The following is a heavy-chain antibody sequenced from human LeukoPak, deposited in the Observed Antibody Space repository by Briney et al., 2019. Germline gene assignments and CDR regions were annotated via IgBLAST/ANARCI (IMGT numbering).Heavy chain of an antibody. CDR3: ARVLGKAEYFEH. J-gene: IGHJ1*01. V-gene: IGHV3-7*01. D-gene: IGHD4-23*01. CDR2: IKQDGSEK. Sequence: PGGSLPPTCAASGFTFSSYWMSWVRQAPGKGLEWVANIKQDGSEKYYVDSVKGRFTISRDNAKNSLYLQMNSLRAEDTAVYYCARVLGKAEYFEHWGQGTLVTVSS. CDR1: GFTFSSYW.